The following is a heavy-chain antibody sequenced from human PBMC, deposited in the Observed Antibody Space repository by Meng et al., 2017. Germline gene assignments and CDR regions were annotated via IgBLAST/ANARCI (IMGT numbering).Heavy chain of an antibody. CDR2: ISSDGDGT. D-gene: IGHD3-22*01. CDR1: GLTFRKYA. V-gene: IGHV3-23*01. CDR3: ANDESSYDSSGPIEY. J-gene: IGHJ4*02. Sequence: GESLKISCVVYGLTFRKYAMSWVRQAPGKGLEWVSTISSDGDGTHYADSVKGRFTISRDDSKSTVSLQMNSLRAEDTATYFCANDESSYDSSGPIEYWGQGTLVTVSS.